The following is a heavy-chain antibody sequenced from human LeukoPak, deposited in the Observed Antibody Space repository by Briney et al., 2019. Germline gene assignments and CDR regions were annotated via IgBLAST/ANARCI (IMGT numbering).Heavy chain of an antibody. CDR3: AGLTMGYGDYHPAFDY. V-gene: IGHV1-24*01. J-gene: IGHJ4*02. CDR2: FDPEDGET. D-gene: IGHD4-17*01. Sequence: ASVKVSCKASGYTFTELSMHWVRQAPGKGLEWMGGFDPEDGETIYAQKFQGRVTMTEDTSTDTAYMELSSLRSEDTAVYYCAGLTMGYGDYHPAFDYWGQGTLVTVSS. CDR1: GYTFTELS.